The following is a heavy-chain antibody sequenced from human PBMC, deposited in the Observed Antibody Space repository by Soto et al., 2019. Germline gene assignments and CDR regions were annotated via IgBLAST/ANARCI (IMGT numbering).Heavy chain of an antibody. CDR1: GFTFSDHS. Sequence: EVQLVESGGGLVQPGGSLRLSCAVSGFTFSDHSMDWVRQAPGKGLEWVGRSRSKVNSYTTEYAASVKGRFTFSRDDLKTSLYLQMNNLQTADTAVYYCARGDTKKTDYCSYFDYWGQGTLVTVSS. J-gene: IGHJ4*02. D-gene: IGHD2-8*01. V-gene: IGHV3-72*01. CDR3: ARGDTKKTDYCSYFDY. CDR2: SRSKVNSYTT.